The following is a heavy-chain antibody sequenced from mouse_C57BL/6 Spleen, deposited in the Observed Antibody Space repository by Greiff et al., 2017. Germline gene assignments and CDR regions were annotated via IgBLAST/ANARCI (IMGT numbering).Heavy chain of an antibody. Sequence: EVQLQQSGPELVKPGASVKISCKASGYTFTDYYMNWVKQSHGKSLEWIGDINPNNGGTSYNQKFKGKATLTVDKSSSTAYMELRSLTSEDSAVYYCARGNYDFLYAMDYWGQGTSVTVSS. CDR2: INPNNGGT. V-gene: IGHV1-26*01. CDR1: GYTFTDYY. CDR3: ARGNYDFLYAMDY. J-gene: IGHJ4*01. D-gene: IGHD2-1*01.